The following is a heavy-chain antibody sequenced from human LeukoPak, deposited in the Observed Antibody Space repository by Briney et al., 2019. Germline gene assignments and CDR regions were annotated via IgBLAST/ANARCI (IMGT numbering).Heavy chain of an antibody. Sequence: GASVKVSCKASGGTFSSYAISWVRQAPGQGLEWMGRIIPILGIANYAQKFQGRVTITADKSTSTAYMELSSLRSEDTAVYYCASEAGSGSGKHIWGQGTMVTVSP. CDR1: GGTFSSYA. CDR2: IIPILGIA. CDR3: ASEAGSGSGKHI. V-gene: IGHV1-69*04. D-gene: IGHD3-10*01. J-gene: IGHJ3*02.